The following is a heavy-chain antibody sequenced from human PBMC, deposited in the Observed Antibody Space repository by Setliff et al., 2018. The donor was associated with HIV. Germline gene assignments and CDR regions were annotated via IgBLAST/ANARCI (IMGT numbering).Heavy chain of an antibody. CDR3: ARHRRDYYGSGGYSA. J-gene: IGHJ5*02. V-gene: IGHV4-59*08. D-gene: IGHD3-10*01. Sequence: SETLSLTRTVSGGSINSYYWSWIWQPPGKGLEWIGYIFYSGTTSYNPSLKSRVTISVDTSKNQLSLKLSSVTAADTAVYYCARHRRDYYGSGGYSAWGQGTLVTVSS. CDR2: IFYSGTT. CDR1: GGSINSYY.